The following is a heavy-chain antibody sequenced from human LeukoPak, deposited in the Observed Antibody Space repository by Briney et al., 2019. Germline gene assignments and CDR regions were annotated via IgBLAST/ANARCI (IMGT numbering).Heavy chain of an antibody. Sequence: PSETLSLTCTVSGGSISSYYWSWIRQPPGKGLEWIGYIYYSGSTNYNPSLKSRVTISVDTSKNQFSLKLSSVTAADTAVYYCERDGYNHNWFDPWGQGTLVTVSS. CDR2: IYYSGST. V-gene: IGHV4-59*01. D-gene: IGHD5-24*01. J-gene: IGHJ5*02. CDR3: ERDGYNHNWFDP. CDR1: GGSISSYY.